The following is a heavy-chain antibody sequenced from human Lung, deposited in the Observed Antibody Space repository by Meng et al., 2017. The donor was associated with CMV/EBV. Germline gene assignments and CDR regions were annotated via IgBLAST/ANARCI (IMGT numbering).Heavy chain of an antibody. D-gene: IGHD6-19*01. CDR2: LNPNTGGT. CDR3: ARDVRLAVLALDY. J-gene: IGHJ4*01. V-gene: IGHV1-2*02. Sequence: ASVKVSCKASGYTFTGLYLHWVRQAPGQGLEWMGWLNPNTGGTYYAQKFQDRVTKTRNTSIRTAYMELSSLRSDETAVYYCARDVRLAVLALDYWGHGTXVTVSS. CDR1: GYTFTGLY.